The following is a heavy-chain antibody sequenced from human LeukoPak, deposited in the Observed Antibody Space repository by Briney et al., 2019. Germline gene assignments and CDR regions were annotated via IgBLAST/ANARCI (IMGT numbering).Heavy chain of an antibody. V-gene: IGHV1-18*01. D-gene: IGHD2-2*01. Sequence: ASVKVSCKASGYTFTSYGISWARQAPGQGLEWMGWISAYNGNTNYAQKLQGRVTMTTDTSTSTAYMELRSLRSDDTAVYYCGRDGVVPAALSGTDVWGKGTTVTVSS. CDR3: GRDGVVPAALSGTDV. CDR2: ISAYNGNT. CDR1: GYTFTSYG. J-gene: IGHJ6*04.